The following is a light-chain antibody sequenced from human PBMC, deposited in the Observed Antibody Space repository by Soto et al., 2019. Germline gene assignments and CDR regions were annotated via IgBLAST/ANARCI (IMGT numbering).Light chain of an antibody. CDR3: QQYGTSVWT. J-gene: IGKJ1*01. CDR1: QSVSSNY. Sequence: EIVFTPSPGPLSLSPGERATLPFRASQSVSSNYLGWYQQKPGQAPRLLIYGASSRATGIPDRFSGSGSGTDFTLTISRLEPEDFAVYYCQQYGTSVWTFGQGTKVDIK. CDR2: GAS. V-gene: IGKV3-20*01.